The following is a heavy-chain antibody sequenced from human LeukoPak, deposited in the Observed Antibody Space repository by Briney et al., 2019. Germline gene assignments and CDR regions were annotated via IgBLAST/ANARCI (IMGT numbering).Heavy chain of an antibody. CDR3: AKDRPGAILWFDI. Sequence: GGTLRLSCEASGFTFSSYGMSWVRQAPGKVLEWVSGITGSGGSTYYADSVKGRFTISRDNSKNTLYLQMNSLRAEDTAVYYCAKDRPGAILWFDIWGQGTMVTVSS. D-gene: IGHD3-10*01. V-gene: IGHV3-23*01. J-gene: IGHJ3*02. CDR2: ITGSGGST. CDR1: GFTFSSYG.